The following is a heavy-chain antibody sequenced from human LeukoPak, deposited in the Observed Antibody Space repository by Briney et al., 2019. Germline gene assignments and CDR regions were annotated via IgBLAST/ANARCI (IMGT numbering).Heavy chain of an antibody. CDR2: ISGSGGST. CDR3: VKVFRGYFDY. V-gene: IGHV3-23*01. CDR1: GSTFSSYA. J-gene: IGHJ4*02. D-gene: IGHD3-9*01. Sequence: PGGSLRLSCAASGSTFSSYAMSWVRQAPGKGLEWVSAISGSGGSTYYADSVKGRFTISRDNSKNTLYLQMNSLRAEDTAVLYCVKVFRGYFDYWGQGTLVTVSS.